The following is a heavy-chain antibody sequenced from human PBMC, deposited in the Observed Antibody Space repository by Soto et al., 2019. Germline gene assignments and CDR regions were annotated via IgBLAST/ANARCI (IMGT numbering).Heavy chain of an antibody. V-gene: IGHV3-53*01. Sequence: WGSRRLSCSSSVFTFSSNYMSWFREAPGKWLEWVSVIYSGGSTYYADSVKGRFTISRDNSKNTLYLQMNSLRAEDTAVYYCARDLWFGELFSYYYYGMDVWGQGTTVTVSS. J-gene: IGHJ6*02. D-gene: IGHD3-10*01. CDR3: ARDLWFGELFSYYYYGMDV. CDR1: VFTFSSNY. CDR2: IYSGGST.